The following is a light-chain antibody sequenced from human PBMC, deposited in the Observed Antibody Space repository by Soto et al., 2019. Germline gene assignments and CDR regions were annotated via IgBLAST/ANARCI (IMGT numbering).Light chain of an antibody. CDR2: DAS. J-gene: IGKJ4*01. Sequence: DIQMTQSPSSLSASVGDRVTITCQASQDISNYLNWHQQKPGKAPKLLIYDASNLETGVPSRFSGSGSGTDFTFTISSLQPEDIATHYCQQYDNLPRLTFGGGTKVEIK. CDR3: QQYDNLPRLT. V-gene: IGKV1-33*01. CDR1: QDISNY.